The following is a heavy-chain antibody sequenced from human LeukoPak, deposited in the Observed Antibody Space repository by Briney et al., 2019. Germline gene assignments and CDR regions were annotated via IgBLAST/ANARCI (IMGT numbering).Heavy chain of an antibody. J-gene: IGHJ4*02. CDR1: GFTFSTYA. V-gene: IGHV3-15*06. Sequence: GGSLRLSCAASGFTFSTYAMGWVRQAPGKGLGWVGRIKSKAVGGTINYAAPVNGRFTISRDDSKNTMYLQMDSLKEEDTAVYYCSTCGGDCYYNYWGQGALVTVSS. D-gene: IGHD2-21*02. CDR3: STCGGDCYYNY. CDR2: IKSKAVGGTI.